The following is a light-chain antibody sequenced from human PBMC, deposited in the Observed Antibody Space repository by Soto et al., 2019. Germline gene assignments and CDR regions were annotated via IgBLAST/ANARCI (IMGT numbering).Light chain of an antibody. V-gene: IGLV2-14*03. CDR3: SSYTSSSTLGV. J-gene: IGLJ2*01. Sequence: QSALTQPASVSGSPGQSITISCTGTSSDVDVYNYVSWYQLHPGKAPKLMIYDVTNRPSGVSNRFSGSKSGNTASLTISGLQAEDEADYYCSSYTSSSTLGVFGGGTKLTVL. CDR1: SSDVDVYNY. CDR2: DVT.